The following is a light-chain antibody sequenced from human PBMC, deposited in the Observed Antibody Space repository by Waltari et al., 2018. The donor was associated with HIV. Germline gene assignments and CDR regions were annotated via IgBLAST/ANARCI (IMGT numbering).Light chain of an antibody. CDR1: QDIKND. V-gene: IGKV1-17*01. J-gene: IGKJ5*01. CDR3: LKHASYPIT. CDR2: AAS. Sequence: DIQMTQFPSSLSASVGGTVHIICRASQDIKNDLGWYQQRPGKAPQRLIFAASTLQGGVPPRFSGSGSGTEFTLTVSGLQPEDSGIYYCLKHASYPITFGQGTRLDIE.